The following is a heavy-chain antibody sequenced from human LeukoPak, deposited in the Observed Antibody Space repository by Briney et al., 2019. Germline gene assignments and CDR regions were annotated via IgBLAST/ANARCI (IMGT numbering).Heavy chain of an antibody. CDR2: INWNGGST. Sequence: GGSLRLSCAASGFTFDDYGMSWVRQAPGKGLEWVSGINWNGGSTGYADSVKGRFTISRDNAKNSLYLQMNSLRAEDTALYYCARDRGPAAANPFDYWGQGTLVTVSS. V-gene: IGHV3-20*04. J-gene: IGHJ4*02. CDR3: ARDRGPAAANPFDY. CDR1: GFTFDDYG. D-gene: IGHD6-13*01.